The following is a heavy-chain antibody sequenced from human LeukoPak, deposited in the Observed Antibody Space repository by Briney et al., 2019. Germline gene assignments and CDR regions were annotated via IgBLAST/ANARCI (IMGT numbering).Heavy chain of an antibody. CDR3: AKEQRDWNYGVFDY. D-gene: IGHD1-7*01. J-gene: IGHJ4*02. CDR2: ISGSGGST. Sequence: GGSLRLSCAASGFTFSSYSTNWVRQAPGKGLEWVSAISGSGGSTNYADSVRGRFTISRDNSKNTLYLQMNSLRAEDTAVYYCAKEQRDWNYGVFDYWGQGTLVTVSS. V-gene: IGHV3-23*01. CDR1: GFTFSSYS.